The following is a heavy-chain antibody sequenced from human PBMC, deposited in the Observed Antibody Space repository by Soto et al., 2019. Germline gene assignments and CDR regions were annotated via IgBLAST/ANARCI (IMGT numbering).Heavy chain of an antibody. CDR1: GFTFSSYA. CDR2: ISYDGSNN. D-gene: IGHD3-22*01. J-gene: IGHJ6*02. Sequence: QVQLVESGGGVVQPGRSLRLSCAASGFTFSSYAMHWVRQAPGKGLEWVAVISYDGSNNYYADSVKGRFTISRDNSKTTLYLQMNSLRAEDTAVYYCARFPWYDSSGYLAAYYYYGMDVWGQGTTVTVSS. CDR3: ARFPWYDSSGYLAAYYYYGMDV. V-gene: IGHV3-30-3*01.